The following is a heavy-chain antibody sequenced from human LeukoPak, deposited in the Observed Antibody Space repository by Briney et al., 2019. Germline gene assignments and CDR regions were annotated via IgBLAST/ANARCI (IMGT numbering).Heavy chain of an antibody. J-gene: IGHJ5*02. Sequence: ASVTVSCKASGYTFTGYYMHWVRQAPGQGLEWMGWINPNSGGTNYAQKFQGRVTMTRDTSISTAYMELSRLRSDDTAVYYCASYLGGYNNWFDPWGQGTLVTVSS. CDR2: INPNSGGT. CDR3: ASYLGGYNNWFDP. D-gene: IGHD1-14*01. CDR1: GYTFTGYY. V-gene: IGHV1-2*02.